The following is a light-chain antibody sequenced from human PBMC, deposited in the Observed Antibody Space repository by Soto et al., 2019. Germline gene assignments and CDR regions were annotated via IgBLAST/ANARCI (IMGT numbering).Light chain of an antibody. CDR1: QDISNH. J-gene: IGKJ3*01. Sequence: DIQMTQSPSSLSASVGQRVTITCQASQDISNHLIWYQQKPGKAPKFLIYDASNLETGVPSRFSGSGSGSDFTFSISSLQPEDVATYFCQQSHILPRTFGPGTKVGIK. CDR2: DAS. V-gene: IGKV1-33*01. CDR3: QQSHILPRT.